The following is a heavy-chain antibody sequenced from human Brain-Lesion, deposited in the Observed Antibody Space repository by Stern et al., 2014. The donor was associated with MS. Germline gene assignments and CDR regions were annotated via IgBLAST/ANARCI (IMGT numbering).Heavy chain of an antibody. CDR3: ARGRSRVHPPLDP. D-gene: IGHD2-2*01. CDR2: MYYGGSP. Sequence: QLVESGSGLVTPSQTLSLTCSVSGYSLTSAAFSWTWLRQAPGKGLEWFGNMYYGGSPLSNPSIRTRVNISDDPTKNPFSPRLNSVTAADTAVYYCARGRSRVHPPLDPWGQGTLVTVSS. J-gene: IGHJ5*02. CDR1: GYSLTSAAFS. V-gene: IGHV4-30-2*01.